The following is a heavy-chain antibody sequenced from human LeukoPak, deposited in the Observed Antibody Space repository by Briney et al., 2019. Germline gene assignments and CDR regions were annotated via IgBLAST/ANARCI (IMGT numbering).Heavy chain of an antibody. D-gene: IGHD3-16*01. CDR2: INSDGSST. CDR1: GFTFSSYW. V-gene: IGHV3-74*01. J-gene: IGHJ3*02. CDR3: ASGGVFDALDI. Sequence: GGSLRLSCAASGFTFSSYWMHWVRQAPGKGLVWVSRINSDGSSTSYADSVKGRFTISRDNAKNTLYLQMNSLRAEDTAVYYCASGGVFDALDIWGQGTMVTVSS.